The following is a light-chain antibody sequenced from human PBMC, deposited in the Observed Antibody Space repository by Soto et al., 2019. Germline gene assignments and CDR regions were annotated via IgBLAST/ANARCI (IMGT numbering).Light chain of an antibody. Sequence: QSALAQPASVSGSPGQSITISCTGTSSDVGDYEYVSWYQQHPGKGPKLMIYEVSSRTSGVSNRFSGSNSGNTASLTISGLQAEDETEYFCSSYKRTSRVYVFGTGTKVTVL. J-gene: IGLJ1*01. CDR1: SSDVGDYEY. V-gene: IGLV2-14*01. CDR3: SSYKRTSRVYV. CDR2: EVS.